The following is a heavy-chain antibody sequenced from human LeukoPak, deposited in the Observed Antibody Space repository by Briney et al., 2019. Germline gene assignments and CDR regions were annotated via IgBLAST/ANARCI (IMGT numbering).Heavy chain of an antibody. CDR2: IYHSGST. J-gene: IGHJ4*02. CDR1: GGSFSGYY. V-gene: IGHV4-34*01. Sequence: PSETLSLTCAVYGGSFSGYYWSWIRQPPGKGLEWIGYIYHSGSTYYNPSLKSRVTISVDRSKNQFSLKLSSVTAADTAVYYCARGIVVVPAEVTYYFDYWGQGTLVTVSS. D-gene: IGHD2-2*01. CDR3: ARGIVVVPAEVTYYFDY.